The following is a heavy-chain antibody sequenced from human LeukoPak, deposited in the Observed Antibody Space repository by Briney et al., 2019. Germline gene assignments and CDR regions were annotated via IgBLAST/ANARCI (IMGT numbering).Heavy chain of an antibody. Sequence: GGSLRLSCAASGFTFSSYAMSWVRQAPGKGLEWVSAISGSGGSTYYADSVKGRFTISRDNSKNTLYLQMNSLRAEDTAVYYCAKGRYCSSTSCAEFDYWGQGTLVTVSS. D-gene: IGHD2-2*01. J-gene: IGHJ4*02. V-gene: IGHV3-23*01. CDR2: ISGSGGST. CDR3: AKGRYCSSTSCAEFDY. CDR1: GFTFSSYA.